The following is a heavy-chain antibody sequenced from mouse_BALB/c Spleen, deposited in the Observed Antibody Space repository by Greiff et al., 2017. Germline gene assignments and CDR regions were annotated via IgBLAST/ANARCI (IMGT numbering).Heavy chain of an antibody. Sequence: EVQLQQSGPELVKPGASVKISCKASGYSFTGYFMNWVMQSHGKSLEWIGRINPYNGDTFYNQKFKGKATLTVDKSSSTAHMELRSLASEDSAVYYCARSILLLRWGAMDYWGQGTSVTVSS. CDR1: GYSFTGYF. CDR2: INPYNGDT. V-gene: IGHV1-20*02. CDR3: ARSILLLRWGAMDY. D-gene: IGHD1-1*01. J-gene: IGHJ4*01.